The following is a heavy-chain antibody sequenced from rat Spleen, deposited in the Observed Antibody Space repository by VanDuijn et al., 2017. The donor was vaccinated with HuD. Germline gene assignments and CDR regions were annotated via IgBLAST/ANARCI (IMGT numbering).Heavy chain of an antibody. CDR3: TRDGFYGNYFDY. CDR2: ISYDGGNT. V-gene: IGHV5-20*01. J-gene: IGHJ2*01. D-gene: IGHD1-11*01. Sequence: EVQLVESGGGLVQPGRSMKLSCAASGFTFSDYYMAWVRQAPKKGLEWVASISYDGGNTYYRDSVKGRFTISRDNAKSTLYLQMDSLRSEDTATYYCTRDGFYGNYFDYWGQGVMVTVSS. CDR1: GFTFSDYY.